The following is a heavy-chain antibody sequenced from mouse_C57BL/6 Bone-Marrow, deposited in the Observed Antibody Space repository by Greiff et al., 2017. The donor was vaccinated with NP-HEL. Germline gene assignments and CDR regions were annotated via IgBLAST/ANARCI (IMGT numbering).Heavy chain of an antibody. CDR2: IDPSDSYT. J-gene: IGHJ3*01. D-gene: IGHD1-1*01. CDR1: GYTFTTYW. Sequence: QVQLKQPGAELVKPVASVKLSCKASGYTFTTYWMQWVKQRPGQGLEWIGEIDPSDSYTNYNQKFKGKATLTVDTSSSTANMQLSSLTSEDSAVYYCARKAYYGRSYEFAYWGQGTLVTVSA. V-gene: IGHV1-50*01. CDR3: ARKAYYGRSYEFAY.